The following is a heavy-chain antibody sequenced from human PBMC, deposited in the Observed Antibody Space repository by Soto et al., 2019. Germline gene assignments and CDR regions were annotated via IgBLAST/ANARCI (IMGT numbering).Heavy chain of an antibody. CDR3: ARANYDSSGYYPLDY. Sequence: SETLSLTCAVYGGSFSDYYWSWIRQPPGKGLEWIGEINHSGSTNYNPALKSLVTISVDTSKNQFSLKLSSVTAADTAVYYCARANYDSSGYYPLDYWGQGTRGSVSS. CDR2: INHSGST. V-gene: IGHV4-34*01. J-gene: IGHJ4*02. CDR1: GGSFSDYY. D-gene: IGHD3-22*01.